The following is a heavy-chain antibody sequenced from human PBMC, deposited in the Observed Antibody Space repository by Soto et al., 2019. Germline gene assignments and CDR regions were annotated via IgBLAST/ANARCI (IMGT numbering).Heavy chain of an antibody. J-gene: IGHJ4*02. V-gene: IGHV3-72*01. D-gene: IGHD1-26*01. CDR3: ARWVSGSPDN. CDR2: TKNKANRYTT. Sequence: EVQLVESGGGLVQPGGSLRLSCAASGFTLSDHYMDWVRQAPGKGLEWVGRTKNKANRYTTEYAASVNGRFTISRDDSKNSLYLQMNSLKTEDTAVYYRARWVSGSPDNWGQGTLVTVSS. CDR1: GFTLSDHY.